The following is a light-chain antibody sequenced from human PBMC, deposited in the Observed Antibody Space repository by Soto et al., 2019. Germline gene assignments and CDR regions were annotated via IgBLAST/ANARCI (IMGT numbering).Light chain of an antibody. Sequence: DIQMTQSPSSLSASVGDRFTMTCRASQSLIRSLAWYQQKAGKSPSLLIYDASNLQSGVPARFSGSGSGTEFTLTISSLQPDDFATYYCQQYLAYPYSFGQGTKVDI. CDR1: QSLIRS. CDR3: QQYLAYPYS. V-gene: IGKV1-5*01. J-gene: IGKJ2*01. CDR2: DAS.